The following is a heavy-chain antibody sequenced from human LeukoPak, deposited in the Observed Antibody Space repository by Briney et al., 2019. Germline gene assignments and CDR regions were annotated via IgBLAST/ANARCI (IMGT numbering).Heavy chain of an antibody. CDR2: IIPIFGTA. Sequence: SVKVSCKASGYTFTDYYIHWVRQAPGQGLEWMGGIIPIFGTADYAQKFQGRVTITADKSTSTAYMELSSLRSEDTAVYYCARGMTTVTTTFDYWGQGTLVTVSS. CDR1: GYTFTDYY. CDR3: ARGMTTVTTTFDY. D-gene: IGHD4-17*01. J-gene: IGHJ4*02. V-gene: IGHV1-69*06.